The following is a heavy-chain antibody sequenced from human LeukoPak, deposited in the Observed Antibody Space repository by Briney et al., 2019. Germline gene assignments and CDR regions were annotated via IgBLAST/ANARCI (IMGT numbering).Heavy chain of an antibody. CDR1: GFTFSSYG. J-gene: IGHJ2*01. CDR2: IWYDGSNK. V-gene: IGHV3-33*01. D-gene: IGHD5-12*01. Sequence: PGGSLRLSCAASGFTFSSYGMHWVRQAPGKGLEWVAVIWYDGSNKYYADSVKGRFTISRDNSKNTLYLQMNSLRAEDTAVYYCARPQRYGGYDYSFGYGGRGPRVPVPS. CDR3: ARPQRYGGYDYSFGY.